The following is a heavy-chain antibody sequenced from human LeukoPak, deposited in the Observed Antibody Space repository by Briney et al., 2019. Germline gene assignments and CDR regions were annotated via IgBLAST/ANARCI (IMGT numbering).Heavy chain of an antibody. Sequence: ASVKVSCKASGYTFTGYYMHWVRQAPGQGLEWMGRINPNSGGTNYAQKFQGRVTMTRDTSISTAYMELSRLRSDDTAVYYCAREGYSYGSNFDYWGQGTLVTVSS. CDR2: INPNSGGT. J-gene: IGHJ4*02. V-gene: IGHV1-2*06. D-gene: IGHD5-18*01. CDR3: AREGYSYGSNFDY. CDR1: GYTFTGYY.